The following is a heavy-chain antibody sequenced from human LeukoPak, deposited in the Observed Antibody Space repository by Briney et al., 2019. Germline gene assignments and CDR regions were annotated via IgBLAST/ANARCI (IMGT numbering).Heavy chain of an antibody. V-gene: IGHV1-18*01. Sequence: GASVKVSCKASGYTFTSYGISWVRQAPGQGLEWMGWISAYNGNTNYAQKLQGRVTMTTDTSTGTAYMELRSLRSDDTAVYYCARAGTYYYDSSGYYSGDFDYWGQGTLVTVSS. CDR2: ISAYNGNT. J-gene: IGHJ4*02. D-gene: IGHD3-22*01. CDR3: ARAGTYYYDSSGYYSGDFDY. CDR1: GYTFTSYG.